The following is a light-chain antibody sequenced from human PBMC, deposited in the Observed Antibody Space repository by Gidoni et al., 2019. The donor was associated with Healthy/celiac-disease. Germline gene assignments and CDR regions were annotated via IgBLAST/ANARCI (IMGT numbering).Light chain of an antibody. J-gene: IGKJ4*01. V-gene: IGKV4-1*01. CDR3: QQYYSTPLT. Sequence: DIVMTQSPDSRAVSLGERATINCKSSQSVLYSSNNKNYLAWYQQKPGQPPKLLIYWASTREPGVPDRFSGSGSGTDFTLTISSLQAEDVAVYYCQQYYSTPLTFGGGTKVEIK. CDR2: WAS. CDR1: QSVLYSSNNKNY.